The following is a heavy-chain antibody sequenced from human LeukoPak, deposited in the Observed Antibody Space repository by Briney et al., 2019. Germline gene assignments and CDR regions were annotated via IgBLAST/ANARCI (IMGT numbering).Heavy chain of an antibody. CDR1: GFTFSSYA. J-gene: IGHJ4*02. CDR3: AKDHLETYYYDSSGYYWGSPFDY. Sequence: PGRSLRLSCAASGFTFSSYAMHWVRQAPGKGLEWVAVISYDGSNKYYADSVKGRFTISRDNSKNTLYLQMNSLRAEDTAVYYCAKDHLETYYYDSSGYYWGSPFDYWGQGTLVTVSS. D-gene: IGHD3-22*01. CDR2: ISYDGSNK. V-gene: IGHV3-30*04.